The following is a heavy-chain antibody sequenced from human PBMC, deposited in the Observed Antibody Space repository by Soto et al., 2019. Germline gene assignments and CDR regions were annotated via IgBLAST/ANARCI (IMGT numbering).Heavy chain of an antibody. CDR1: GFTFSSYG. V-gene: IGHV3-33*01. D-gene: IGHD2-15*01. CDR3: ARDPLGYCSGGSCYQYYFDY. CDR2: IWYDGSNK. J-gene: IGHJ4*02. Sequence: QVQLVESGGGVVQPGRSLRLSCAASGFTFSSYGMHWVRQAPGKGLEWVAVIWYDGSNKYYADSVKGRFTISRDNSKNTLYLQMNSLRAEDTAVYYCARDPLGYCSGGSCYQYYFDYWGPGTLVTVSS.